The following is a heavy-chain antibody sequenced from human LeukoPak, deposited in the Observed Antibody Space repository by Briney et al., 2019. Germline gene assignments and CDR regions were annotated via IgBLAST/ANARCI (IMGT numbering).Heavy chain of an antibody. CDR2: SYHSGST. D-gene: IGHD2-2*01. V-gene: IGHV4-38-2*02. CDR3: ARVPGRYCSSTSCYLARD. CDR1: RYSISSGYY. J-gene: IGHJ4*02. Sequence: PSETLSLSCTVSRYSISSGYYWGWIRQPPGKGLEWIGSSYHSGSTYYNPSLKSRVTISVDTSKNQFSLKLSSVTAADTAVYYCARVPGRYCSSTSCYLARDWGQGTLVTVSS.